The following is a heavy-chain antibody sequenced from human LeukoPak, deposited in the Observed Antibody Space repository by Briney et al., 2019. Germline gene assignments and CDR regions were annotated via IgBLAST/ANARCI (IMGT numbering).Heavy chain of an antibody. V-gene: IGHV4-31*03. J-gene: IGHJ6*04. CDR3: ARGGSLIVVVPAAPYYYGMDV. Sequence: PSETLSLTCTVSGGSISSGGYYWSWIRQHPGKGLEWIGYIYYSGSTYYNPSLKSRVTISVDTSKNQFSLKLSSVTAADTAVYYCARGGSLIVVVPAAPYYYGMDVWGKGTTVTVSS. CDR2: IYYSGST. D-gene: IGHD2-2*01. CDR1: GGSISSGGYY.